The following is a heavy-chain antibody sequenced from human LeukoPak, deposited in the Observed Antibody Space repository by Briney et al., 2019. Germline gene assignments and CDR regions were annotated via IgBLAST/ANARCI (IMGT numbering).Heavy chain of an antibody. CDR3: AKDSPPSGYSSSWSPLQRAFDI. V-gene: IGHV3-23*01. Sequence: GGSLRLSCTASGFTLTNLAMTWVRQAPGKGLEWVSAIGGSGGEEYHADSVKGRFTISRDNSKNTLYLQMNSLRAEDTAVYYCAKDSPPSGYSSSWSPLQRAFDIWGQGTMVTVSS. CDR2: IGGSGGEE. CDR1: GFTLTNLA. J-gene: IGHJ3*02. D-gene: IGHD6-13*01.